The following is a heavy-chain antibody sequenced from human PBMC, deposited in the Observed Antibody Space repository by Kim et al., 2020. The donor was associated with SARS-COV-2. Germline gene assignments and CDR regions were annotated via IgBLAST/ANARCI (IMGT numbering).Heavy chain of an antibody. J-gene: IGHJ5*02. CDR3: ATSITIFGGFDP. Sequence: ASVKASCKVSGYTLTELSMHWVRQAPGKGLEWMGGFDPEDGETIYAQKFQGRVTMTEDTSTDTAYMELSSLRSEDTAVYYCATSITIFGGFDPWGQGTLVTVSS. V-gene: IGHV1-24*01. CDR1: GYTLTELS. CDR2: FDPEDGET. D-gene: IGHD3-3*01.